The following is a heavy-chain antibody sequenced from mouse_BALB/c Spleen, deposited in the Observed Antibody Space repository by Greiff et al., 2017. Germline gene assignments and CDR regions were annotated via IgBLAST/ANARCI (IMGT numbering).Heavy chain of an antibody. Sequence: LVESGAELVRPGALVKLSCKASGFNFKDYYMHWVQQRPEQGLEWIGWIDPENGNTIYDPKFQGKASITADTSSNTAYLQLSSLTSEDTAVYYCARDDYDGGGYWGQGTTLTVSS. CDR1: GFNFKDYY. D-gene: IGHD2-4*01. CDR2: IDPENGNT. V-gene: IGHV14-1*02. CDR3: ARDDYDGGGY. J-gene: IGHJ2*01.